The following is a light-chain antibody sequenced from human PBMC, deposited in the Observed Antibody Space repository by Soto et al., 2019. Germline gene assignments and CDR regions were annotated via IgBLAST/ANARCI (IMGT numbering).Light chain of an antibody. Sequence: QSVLTQPASVSASPGQSITISCTGTSSDVGAYKYVSWYQQYPGRAPKLIISEVSNRPSGVSNRFSGSKSGDTASLTISGLQAEDEADYYCSSYAGSSTFYVFGTGTKLTVL. CDR3: SSYAGSSTFYV. V-gene: IGLV2-14*01. CDR1: SSDVGAYKY. J-gene: IGLJ1*01. CDR2: EVS.